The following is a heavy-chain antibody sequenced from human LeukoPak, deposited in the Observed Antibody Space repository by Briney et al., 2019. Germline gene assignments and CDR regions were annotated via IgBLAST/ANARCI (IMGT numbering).Heavy chain of an antibody. CDR1: ECILRNAC. D-gene: IGHD5-12*01. CDR3: TTTFIVASTRKFGDY. J-gene: IGHJ4*02. V-gene: IGHV3-15*01. Sequence: PVCAPTLASPACECILRNACVNFGRHAPVKGLEWVVRIKSKTEGGTTDYAAPVKGRFTISRDDSQNTVDLQISSLTAEDTAMYFCTTTFIVASTRKFGDYWGQGTLVVVSS. CDR2: IKSKTEGGTT.